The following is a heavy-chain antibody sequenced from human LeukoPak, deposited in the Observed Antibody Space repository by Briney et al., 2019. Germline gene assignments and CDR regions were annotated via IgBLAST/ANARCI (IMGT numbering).Heavy chain of an antibody. J-gene: IGHJ6*02. Sequence: QTGGSLRLSCAPSGFTVSSNYMSWVRQAPGKGLEWVSVIYSGGSTYYADSVKGGFTISRDNSKNTLYLQMNSLRAEDTAVYYCARERIYDILTGLDLGMDFWGQGTTVTVSS. CDR1: GFTVSSNY. CDR2: IYSGGST. D-gene: IGHD3-9*01. V-gene: IGHV3-53*01. CDR3: ARERIYDILTGLDLGMDF.